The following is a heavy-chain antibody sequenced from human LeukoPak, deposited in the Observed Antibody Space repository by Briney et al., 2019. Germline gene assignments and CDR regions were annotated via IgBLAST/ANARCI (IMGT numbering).Heavy chain of an antibody. J-gene: IGHJ6*02. CDR1: GYTFTGYY. V-gene: IGHV1-2*02. D-gene: IGHD3-10*01. CDR3: ARGLQKATRFGELSGYYYGMDV. CDR2: INPNSGGT. Sequence: GASVKVSCKASGYTFTGYYMHWVRQAPGQGLEWMGWINPNSGGTNYAQKFQGRVTMTRDTSISTAYMELGRLRSDDTAVYYCARGLQKATRFGELSGYYYGMDVWGQGTTVTVSS.